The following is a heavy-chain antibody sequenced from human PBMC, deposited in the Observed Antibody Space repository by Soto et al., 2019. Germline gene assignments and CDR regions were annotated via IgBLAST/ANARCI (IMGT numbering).Heavy chain of an antibody. CDR3: AESSSWYEYYYYGMDV. CDR2: IIPIFGTA. J-gene: IGHJ6*02. V-gene: IGHV1-69*01. Sequence: QVQLVQSGAEVKKPGASVKVSCKASGYTFSSYAISWVRQAPGQGLEWMGGIIPIFGTANYAQKFQGRVTITADESTSTAYMELSSLRSEDTAVYYCAESSSWYEYYYYGMDVWGQGTTVTVSS. D-gene: IGHD6-13*01. CDR1: GYTFSSYA.